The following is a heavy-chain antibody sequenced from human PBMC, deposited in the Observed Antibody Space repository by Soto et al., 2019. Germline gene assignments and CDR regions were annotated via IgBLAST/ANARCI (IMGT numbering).Heavy chain of an antibody. CDR1: GYTFTSFG. D-gene: IGHD3-10*01. CDR2: ISAYNGNT. Sequence: QVQLVQSGAEVKKPGASVKVSCKASGYTFTSFGISWLRQAPGQGLEWMGWISAYNGNTKYAQKLQGRVTMTMDTSTSTAYMELRSLRSDDTAVYYCVRDLGSMVRGIVPLFDYWGQGTLVTVSS. CDR3: VRDLGSMVRGIVPLFDY. J-gene: IGHJ4*02. V-gene: IGHV1-18*01.